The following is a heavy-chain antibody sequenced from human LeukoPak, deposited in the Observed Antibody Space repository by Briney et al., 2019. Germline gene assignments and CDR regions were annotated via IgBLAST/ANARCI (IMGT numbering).Heavy chain of an antibody. CDR3: ARGLWFGELSTEP. CDR1: GFTFSSYA. J-gene: IGHJ5*02. CDR2: ISYDGSSK. V-gene: IGHV3-30*04. D-gene: IGHD3-10*01. Sequence: GRSLRLSCAASGFTFSSYAMHWVRQAPGKGLEWVAVISYDGSSKYYADSVKGRFTISRDNSKNTLYLQMNSLRAEDTAVYYCARGLWFGELSTEPWGQGTLVTVSS.